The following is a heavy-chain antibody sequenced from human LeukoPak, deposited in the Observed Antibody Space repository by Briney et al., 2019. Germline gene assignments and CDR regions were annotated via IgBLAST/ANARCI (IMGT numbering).Heavy chain of an antibody. V-gene: IGHV3-30*02. CDR1: GFTFSSYG. CDR3: AKDFGGYDYLPRFDP. Sequence: GGSLRLSCAASGFTFSSYGMHWVRQAPGKGLGWVAFIRYDGSNKYYADSVKGRFTISRDNSKNTLYPQMNSLRAEDTAVYYCAKDFGGYDYLPRFDPWGQGTLVTVSS. J-gene: IGHJ5*02. D-gene: IGHD5-12*01. CDR2: IRYDGSNK.